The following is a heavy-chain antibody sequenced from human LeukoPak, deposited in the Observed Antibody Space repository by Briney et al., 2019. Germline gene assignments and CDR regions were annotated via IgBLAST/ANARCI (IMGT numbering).Heavy chain of an antibody. CDR3: ARGSPPRVYYDRSGYYSYYFDY. CDR1: GGTFSSYA. CDR2: ISAYNGNT. V-gene: IGHV1-18*01. J-gene: IGHJ4*02. D-gene: IGHD3-22*01. Sequence: ASVKVSCKASGGTFSSYAISWVRQAPGQGLEWMGWISAYNGNTNYAQNLQGRVTMTTDTSTSTAYMDLRSLRSDDTAVYYCARGSPPRVYYDRSGYYSYYFDYLGQGTLVTVSS.